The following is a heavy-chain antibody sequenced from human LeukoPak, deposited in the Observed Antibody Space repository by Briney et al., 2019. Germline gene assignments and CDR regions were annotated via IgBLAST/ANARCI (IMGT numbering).Heavy chain of an antibody. D-gene: IGHD1-14*01. Sequence: GGSLRLSCEASGFTFCRYWMAWVRQAPGKEPEWVANMRQDGGEIYYVDSVKGRFTISRDNARNFLYLQMNSLRVENTAVYYCARDKITGPTNFDSWGQGTLVTVSS. CDR3: ARDKITGPTNFDS. CDR1: GFTFCRYW. J-gene: IGHJ4*02. CDR2: MRQDGGEI. V-gene: IGHV3-7*01.